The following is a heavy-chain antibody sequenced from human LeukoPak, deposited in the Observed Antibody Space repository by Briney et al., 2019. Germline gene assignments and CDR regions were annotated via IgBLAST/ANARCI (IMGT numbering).Heavy chain of an antibody. D-gene: IGHD3-10*01. CDR1: GFTFSDHY. Sequence: GGSLRLSCAASGFTFSDHYMSWIRQAPGKGLEWISYISSGGSTTNYADSVKGRFTISRDNAKKSLYLQMNSLRADDTAVYYCARWYYYGSYTMDVWGQGTTVTVSS. J-gene: IGHJ6*02. CDR3: ARWYYYGSYTMDV. CDR2: ISSGGSTT. V-gene: IGHV3-11*01.